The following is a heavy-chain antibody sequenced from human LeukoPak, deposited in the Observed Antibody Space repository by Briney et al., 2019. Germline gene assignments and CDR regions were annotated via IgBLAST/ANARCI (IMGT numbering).Heavy chain of an antibody. CDR1: GDSISSSMYY. Sequence: SETLSLTCSVSGDSISSSMYYWGWIRQPPGRGLEWIGNILYSGSTYYNPSFKSRVTISVDTSKNQFSLRLSSVTAADTAAYYWSRERVEYLPDGVFDYWGQGALVTVSS. CDR2: ILYSGST. CDR3: SRERVEYLPDGVFDY. V-gene: IGHV4-39*07. J-gene: IGHJ4*02. D-gene: IGHD2-2*01.